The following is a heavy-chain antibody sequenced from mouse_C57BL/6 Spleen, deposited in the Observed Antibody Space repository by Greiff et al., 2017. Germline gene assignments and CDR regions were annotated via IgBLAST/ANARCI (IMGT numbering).Heavy chain of an antibody. V-gene: IGHV1-18*01. CDR1: GYTFTDYN. D-gene: IGHD3-2*02. J-gene: IGHJ3*01. Sequence: EVKLMESGPELVKPGASVKIPCKASGYTFTDYNMDWVKQSHGKSLEWIGDINPNNGGTIYNQKFKGKATLTVDKSSSTAYMELRSLTSEDTAVYYCARKGYPPFAYWGQGTLVTVSA. CDR3: ARKGYPPFAY. CDR2: INPNNGGT.